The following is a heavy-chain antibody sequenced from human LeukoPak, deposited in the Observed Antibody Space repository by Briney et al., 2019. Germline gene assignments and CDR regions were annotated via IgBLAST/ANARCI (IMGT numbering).Heavy chain of an antibody. D-gene: IGHD2-15*01. J-gene: IGHJ6*02. Sequence: PGGSLRLSCGASGFTFSTNAMHWVRQAPGKGLEWVAVISYDGSNRYYADSVKGRFTISRENSQYTLYLQMSSLRSEDTAVYYCARDRCSGGSCYYYYYYGMDVWGQGTTVTVSS. CDR3: ARDRCSGGSCYYYYYYGMDV. CDR2: ISYDGSNR. CDR1: GFTFSTNA. V-gene: IGHV3-30-3*01.